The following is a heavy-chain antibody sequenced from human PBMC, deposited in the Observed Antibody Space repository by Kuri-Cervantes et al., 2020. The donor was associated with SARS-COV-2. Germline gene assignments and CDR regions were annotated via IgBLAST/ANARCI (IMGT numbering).Heavy chain of an antibody. D-gene: IGHD3-10*01. Sequence: GESLKISCAASGFTFSSDAMSWVRQAPGKGLEWVSSISSSSNYIYYADSVKGRFTISRANAKNSLYMQMNSLRAEDTVLYFCASYYGSGCYYRADYFDSWGQGTLVTVSS. J-gene: IGHJ4*02. CDR3: ASYYGSGCYYRADYFDS. CDR1: GFTFSSDA. CDR2: ISSSSNYI. V-gene: IGHV3-21*01.